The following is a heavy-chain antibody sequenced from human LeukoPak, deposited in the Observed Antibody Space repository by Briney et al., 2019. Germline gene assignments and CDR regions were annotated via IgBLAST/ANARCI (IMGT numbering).Heavy chain of an antibody. CDR3: AKDGRRKYYGSGSMAGDGY. J-gene: IGHJ4*02. V-gene: IGHV3-23*01. CDR2: ISGSGGST. Sequence: GGTLRLSCAASGFTFSSYGMSWVRQAPGKGLEWVSAISGSGGSTYYADSVKGRFTISRDNSKNTLYLQMNSLRAEDTAVYYCAKDGRRKYYGSGSMAGDGYWGQGTLVTVSS. D-gene: IGHD3-10*01. CDR1: GFTFSSYG.